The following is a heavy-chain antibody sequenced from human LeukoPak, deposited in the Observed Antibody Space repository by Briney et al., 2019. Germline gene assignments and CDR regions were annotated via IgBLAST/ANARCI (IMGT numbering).Heavy chain of an antibody. D-gene: IGHD3-10*01. CDR2: INPSGGST. Sequence: ASVKVSCKASGYTFTSYYMHWVRQAPGQGLEWMGIINPSGGSTSYAQKFQGRVTMTRDMSTSTVYMELSSLRSEDTAVYYCARSRFPYYRLSRTDYYYMDVWGKGTTVTVSS. CDR1: GYTFTSYY. CDR3: ARSRFPYYRLSRTDYYYMDV. J-gene: IGHJ6*03. V-gene: IGHV1-46*01.